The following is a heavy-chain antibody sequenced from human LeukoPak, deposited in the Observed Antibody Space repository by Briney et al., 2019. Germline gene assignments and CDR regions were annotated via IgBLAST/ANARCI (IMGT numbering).Heavy chain of an antibody. CDR2: ISSNGGST. J-gene: IGHJ4*02. CDR1: GXTFSRYA. V-gene: IGHV3-64D*09. Sequence: TGGSLRLSCSASGXTFSRYAMHWVRQAPGKGLEYVSAISSNGGSTYYGDSVKGRFTISRDKSKNTLYLQMSSLRAEDTAVYYCVKARGIQLWLPGDYWGQGTLVTVSS. CDR3: VKARGIQLWLPGDY. D-gene: IGHD5-18*01.